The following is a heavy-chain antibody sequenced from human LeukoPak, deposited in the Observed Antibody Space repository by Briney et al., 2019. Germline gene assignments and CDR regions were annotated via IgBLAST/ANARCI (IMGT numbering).Heavy chain of an antibody. CDR1: GYTFTSYG. CDR3: ARDYHIIAVAGTGQDWFDP. V-gene: IGHV1-18*01. D-gene: IGHD6-19*01. J-gene: IGHJ5*02. CDR2: ISAYNGNT. Sequence: GASVKVSRKASGYTFTSYGISWVRQAPGQGLEWMGWISAYNGNTNYAQKLQGRVTMTTDTSTSTAYMELRSLRSDDTAVYYCARDYHIIAVAGTGQDWFDPWGQGTLVTVSS.